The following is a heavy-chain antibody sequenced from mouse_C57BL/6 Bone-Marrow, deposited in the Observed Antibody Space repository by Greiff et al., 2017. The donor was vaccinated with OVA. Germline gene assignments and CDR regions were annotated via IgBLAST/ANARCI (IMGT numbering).Heavy chain of an antibody. CDR2: IDPEDGDT. D-gene: IGHD2-4*01. CDR1: GFNIKDYY. CDR3: ARPTDYEDD. Sequence: EVQLQQSGAELVKPGASVKLSCTASGFNIKDYYMHWVKQRTEQGLEWIGMIDPEDGDTNYAPKFQGKATITADTSSNTAYLQLSSLTSEDTAVYYCARPTDYEDDWGQGTTRTVSS. J-gene: IGHJ2*01. V-gene: IGHV14-2*01.